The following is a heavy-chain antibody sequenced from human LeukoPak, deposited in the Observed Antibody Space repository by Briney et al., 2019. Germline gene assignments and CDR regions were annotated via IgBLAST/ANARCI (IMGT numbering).Heavy chain of an antibody. CDR2: IIPIFGTA. CDR1: GGTFSSYA. J-gene: IGHJ6*03. V-gene: IGHV1-69*05. Sequence: GSSVTVSCKASGGTFSSYAISWVRQAPGQGLEWMGGIIPIFGTANYAQKFQGGVTITTDESTSTAYMELSSLRSEDTAVYYCARGPLFIAARPMMNYYYYMDVWGKGTTVTVSS. D-gene: IGHD6-6*01. CDR3: ARGPLFIAARPMMNYYYYMDV.